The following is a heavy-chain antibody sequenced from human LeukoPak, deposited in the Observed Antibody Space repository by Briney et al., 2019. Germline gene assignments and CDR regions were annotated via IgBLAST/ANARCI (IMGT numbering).Heavy chain of an antibody. CDR2: ISAYNGYT. V-gene: IGHV1-18*01. CDR3: ARGGSSTTCDY. D-gene: IGHD2-2*01. J-gene: IGHJ4*02. CDR1: GYTFTSYG. Sequence: ASVKVSCKASGYTFTSYGITWVRQAPGQGLEWMGWISAYNGYTNYAQKLQGRVTMTTDTSSTAYMELKTLRSDDTAVYFCARGGSSTTCDYWGQGTLVTVSS.